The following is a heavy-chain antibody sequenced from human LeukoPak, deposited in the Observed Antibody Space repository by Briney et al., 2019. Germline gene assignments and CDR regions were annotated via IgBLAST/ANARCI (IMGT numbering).Heavy chain of an antibody. V-gene: IGHV3-48*04. CDR2: ISSSSSTI. CDR1: GFTFDDYA. Sequence: PGGSLRLSCAASGFTFDDYAMHWVRQVPGKGLEWVSYISSSSSTIYYADSVKGRFTISRDNAKNSLYLQMNSLRAEDTAVYYCARSLTQNCGGDCYATNYGMDVWGQGTTVTVSS. D-gene: IGHD2-21*02. J-gene: IGHJ6*02. CDR3: ARSLTQNCGGDCYATNYGMDV.